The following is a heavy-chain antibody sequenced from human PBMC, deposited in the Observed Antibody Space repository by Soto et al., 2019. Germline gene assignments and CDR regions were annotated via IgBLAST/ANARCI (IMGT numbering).Heavy chain of an antibody. CDR3: ARDRPDTTYDIYFDY. CDR2: INHSGST. J-gene: IGHJ4*02. CDR1: GGSFSGYY. V-gene: IGHV4-34*01. Sequence: SETLSLTCAVYGGSFSGYYWSWIRQPPGKGLEWIGEINHSGSTNYNPSLKSRVTISVDTSKNQFSLKLSSVTAADTAVYYCARDRPDTTYDIYFDYWGQGTLVTVSS. D-gene: IGHD1-26*01.